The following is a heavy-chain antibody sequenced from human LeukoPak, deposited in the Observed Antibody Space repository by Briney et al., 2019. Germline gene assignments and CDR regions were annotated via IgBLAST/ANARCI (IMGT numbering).Heavy chain of an antibody. V-gene: IGHV3-15*01. Sequence: GGSLRLSCAASGFTFSNAWMSWVRPAPGKGLEWVGRIKSKTDGGTTDYAAPVKGRFTISRDDSKNTLYLQMNSLKTEDTAVYYCTAETGIAATQGFDYWGQGTLVTVSS. CDR2: IKSKTDGGTT. J-gene: IGHJ4*02. CDR3: TAETGIAATQGFDY. CDR1: GFTFSNAW. D-gene: IGHD6-13*01.